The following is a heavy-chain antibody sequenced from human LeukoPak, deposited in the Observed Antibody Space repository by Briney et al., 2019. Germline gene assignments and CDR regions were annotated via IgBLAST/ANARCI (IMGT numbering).Heavy chain of an antibody. CDR3: ARHGDGDIVVVPAAIISGQFDY. V-gene: IGHV4-38-2*01. D-gene: IGHD2-2*01. J-gene: IGHJ4*02. CDR1: GYSISSGYY. CDR2: IYHSGST. Sequence: SETLSLTCAVSGYSISSGYYWGWIRQPPGKGLEWIGSIYHSGSTYYNPSLKSRVTISVDTSKNQFSLKLSSVTAADTAMYYCARHGDGDIVVVPAAIISGQFDYWGQGTLVTVSS.